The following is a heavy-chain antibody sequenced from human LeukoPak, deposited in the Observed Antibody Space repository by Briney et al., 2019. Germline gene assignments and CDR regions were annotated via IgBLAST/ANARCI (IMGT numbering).Heavy chain of an antibody. Sequence: GRSLRLSCAASGFTFSSYGMHWVRQAPGKGLEWVAVISYDGSNKYYADSVKGRFTISRDNSKNMLYLQMNSLRAEDTAVYYCAKDPCVHWGQGTLVTVSS. V-gene: IGHV3-30*18. CDR2: ISYDGSNK. J-gene: IGHJ4*02. CDR1: GFTFSSYG. CDR3: AKDPCVH.